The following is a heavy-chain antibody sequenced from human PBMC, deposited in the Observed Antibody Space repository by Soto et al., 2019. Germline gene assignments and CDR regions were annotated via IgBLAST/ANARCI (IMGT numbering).Heavy chain of an antibody. CDR1: RYTFTSYD. V-gene: IGHV1-8*01. Sequence: ASVKVSCKASRYTFTSYDINWVRQATGQGLEWMGLMNPNSGNTGYAQKFQGRVTMTRNTSISTAYMELSSLRSEDTAVYYCARDPGYSNYDWFDPWGQGTLVTVSS. CDR2: MNPNSGNT. J-gene: IGHJ5*02. D-gene: IGHD4-4*01. CDR3: ARDPGYSNYDWFDP.